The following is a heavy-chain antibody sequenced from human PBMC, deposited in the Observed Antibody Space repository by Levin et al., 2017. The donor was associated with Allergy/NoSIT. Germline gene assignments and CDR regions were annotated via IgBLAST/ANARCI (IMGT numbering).Heavy chain of an antibody. J-gene: IGHJ6*02. D-gene: IGHD4-17*01. CDR3: ARGLGKVTNKRSAYYYYGMDV. V-gene: IGHV1-69*01. Sequence: KISCKASGGTFSSYAISWVRQAPGQGLEWMGGIIPIFGTANYAQKFQGRVTITADESTSTAYMELSSLRSEDTAVYYCARGLGKVTNKRSAYYYYGMDVWGQGTTVTVSS. CDR1: GGTFSSYA. CDR2: IIPIFGTA.